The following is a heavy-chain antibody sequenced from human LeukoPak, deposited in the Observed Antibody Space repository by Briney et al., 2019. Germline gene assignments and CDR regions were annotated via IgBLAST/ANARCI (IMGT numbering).Heavy chain of an antibody. V-gene: IGHV3-48*03. D-gene: IGHD3-16*01. Sequence: PGGSLRLSCAASGFTFSSYEMNWVRQAPGKGLEWVSYISSSGSTIYYADSVKGRFTTSRDNAKNSLYLQMNSLRAEDTAVYYCARDNRGGIPFDYWGQGTLVTVSS. J-gene: IGHJ4*02. CDR2: ISSSGSTI. CDR3: ARDNRGGIPFDY. CDR1: GFTFSSYE.